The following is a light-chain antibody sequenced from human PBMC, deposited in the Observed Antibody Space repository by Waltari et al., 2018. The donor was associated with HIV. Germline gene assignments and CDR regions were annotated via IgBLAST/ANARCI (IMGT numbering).Light chain of an antibody. J-gene: IGLJ2*01. CDR3: ATLDDSLNGPV. V-gene: IGLV1-44*01. CDR2: SNN. Sequence: QSVLIQPPSVSGTPGQRVTISCSGGSSNIGDNAVSWYQQFPGTAPKLLIYSNNQRPSGVPDRFSGSKSGTSASLAISGLQSEDEADYYCATLDDSLNGPVFGGGTKVTVL. CDR1: SSNIGDNA.